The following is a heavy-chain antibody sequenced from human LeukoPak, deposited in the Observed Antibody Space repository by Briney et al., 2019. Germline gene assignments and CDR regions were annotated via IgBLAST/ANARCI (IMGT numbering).Heavy chain of an antibody. CDR1: GGSISSSSYY. D-gene: IGHD5-18*01. CDR3: ARVLSYGYIYYYMDV. Sequence: PSETLSLTCTVSGGSISSSSYYWGWIRKPPGKGLEWIGRIYYSGSTYYNPSLKSRVTISVDTSKNQSSLKLSSVTAADTAVYYCARVLSYGYIYYYMDVWGKGTTVTVSS. CDR2: IYYSGST. V-gene: IGHV4-39*07. J-gene: IGHJ6*03.